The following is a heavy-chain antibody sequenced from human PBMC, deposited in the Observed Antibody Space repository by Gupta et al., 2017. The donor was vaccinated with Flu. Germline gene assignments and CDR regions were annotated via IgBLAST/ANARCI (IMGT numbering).Heavy chain of an antibody. D-gene: IGHD3-22*01. CDR2: ISYSGST. CDR1: GGSISSGGYY. V-gene: IGHV4-31*03. CDR3: AKTYDRPWYFDI. Sequence: QVQLQESGPGLVKPAQTLSLLCTVSGGSISSGGYYWSWIRQHPGKGLEWIGYISYSGSTHYNPSLKSRVAISIDTSKNQLSLELTSVTAADASVYYCAKTYDRPWYFDIWGRGTLVAVSS. J-gene: IGHJ2*01.